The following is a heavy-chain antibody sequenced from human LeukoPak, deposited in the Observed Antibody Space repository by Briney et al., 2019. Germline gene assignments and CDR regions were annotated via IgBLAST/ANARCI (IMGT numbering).Heavy chain of an antibody. CDR1: GYTFTSYY. J-gene: IGHJ4*02. CDR2: INPSGGST. V-gene: IGHV1-46*01. Sequence: ASVKVSCKASGYTFTSYYMHWVRQPPGQGLEWMGLINPSGGSTSYAQKFQGRVTMTRDTSTSTVYMELSSLRSEDTAVYYCARGFPGGEWELLIGFDYWGQGTLVTVSS. CDR3: ARGFPGGEWELLIGFDY. D-gene: IGHD1-26*01.